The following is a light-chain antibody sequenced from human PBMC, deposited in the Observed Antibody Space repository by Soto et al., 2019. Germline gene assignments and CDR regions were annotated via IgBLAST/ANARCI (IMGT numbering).Light chain of an antibody. J-gene: IGKJ2*01. CDR3: QQDQAYCPYT. V-gene: IGKV1-5*03. Sequence: DIQMPQSPATLSASVGARVTITCRASQSITTSLAWYQQKPGKTPKLLIFDASSLRSGVPSRFSGSGSRTEFTLTISSLQPEDFATYYWQQDQAYCPYTFGQGTKLEI. CDR1: QSITTS. CDR2: DAS.